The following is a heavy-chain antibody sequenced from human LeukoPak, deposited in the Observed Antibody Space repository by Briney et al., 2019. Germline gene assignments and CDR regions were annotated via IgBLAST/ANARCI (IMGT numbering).Heavy chain of an antibody. D-gene: IGHD3-3*01. Sequence: GSLRLSCAASGFTFSSYAMRWVRQAPGKGLEWIGSIYYSGSTYYNPSLKSRVTISVDTSKNQFSLKLSSVTAADTAVYYCASNPGVLRFLEWYFDYWGQGTLVTVSS. CDR3: ASNPGVLRFLEWYFDY. J-gene: IGHJ4*02. CDR1: GFTFSSYA. CDR2: IYYSGST. V-gene: IGHV4-39*01.